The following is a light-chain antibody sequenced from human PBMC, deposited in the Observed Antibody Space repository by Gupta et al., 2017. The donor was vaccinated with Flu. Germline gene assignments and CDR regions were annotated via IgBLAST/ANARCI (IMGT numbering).Light chain of an antibody. J-gene: IGKJ1*01. Sequence: REKVTITCRASQSIGSSLHWYQQKPDQSPKLLIKYASQSFSGVPSRFSGSGSGTDFTLTINSLEAEDAATYYCHQSSSFPWTFGQGTKVEIK. V-gene: IGKV6-21*01. CDR3: HQSSSFPWT. CDR2: YAS. CDR1: QSIGSS.